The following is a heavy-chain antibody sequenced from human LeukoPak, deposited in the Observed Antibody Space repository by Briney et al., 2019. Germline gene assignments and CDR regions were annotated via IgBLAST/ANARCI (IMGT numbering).Heavy chain of an antibody. V-gene: IGHV4-39*07. CDR3: ARGHYGGNPYYYYYMDV. D-gene: IGHD4-23*01. J-gene: IGHJ6*03. CDR2: IYYSGNT. CDR1: GGSFNSYSYY. Sequence: PSETLSLTCTVSGGSFNSYSYYWGWVRQPPGKGLEWIGSIYYSGNTYYNPSLKSRVTISVDMSKNQFSLKLSSVTAADTAVYCCARGHYGGNPYYYYYMDVWGKGTTVTVSS.